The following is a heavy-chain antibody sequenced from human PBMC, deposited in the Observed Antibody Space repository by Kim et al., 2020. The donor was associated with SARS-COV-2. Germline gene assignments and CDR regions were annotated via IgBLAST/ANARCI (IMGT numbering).Heavy chain of an antibody. CDR3: AKDIRGAMVRGVIGIDY. J-gene: IGHJ4*02. V-gene: IGHV3-43*01. Sequence: VKGRFTISRDNSKNSLYLQMNSLRTEDTALYYCAKDIRGAMVRGVIGIDYWGQGTLVTVSS. D-gene: IGHD3-10*01.